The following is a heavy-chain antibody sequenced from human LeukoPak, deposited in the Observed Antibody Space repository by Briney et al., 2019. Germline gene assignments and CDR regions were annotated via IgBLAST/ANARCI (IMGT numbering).Heavy chain of an antibody. Sequence: SETLSLTCAVYGGSFSGYYWSWIRQPPGKGLEWIGEINHSGSTNYNPSLKSRVTISVDTSKTQFSLKLSSVTAADTAVYYCARVEIGPSGNVIDYWGQGTLVTVSS. V-gene: IGHV4-34*01. CDR3: ARVEIGPSGNVIDY. CDR2: INHSGST. CDR1: GGSFSGYY. D-gene: IGHD3/OR15-3a*01. J-gene: IGHJ4*02.